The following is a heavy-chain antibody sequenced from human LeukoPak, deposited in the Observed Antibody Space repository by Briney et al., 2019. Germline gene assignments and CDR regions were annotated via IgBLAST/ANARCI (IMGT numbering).Heavy chain of an antibody. CDR3: AREGATTAFDY. D-gene: IGHD1-26*01. CDR2: IYSGGRT. CDR1: GFTFSNNY. Sequence: GGSLRLSCAVSGFTFSNNYMNWVRQAPGKGLEWVSIIYSGGRTYYADSAKGRFTISRDIFKNTVYLQMNSLRAEDTAVYYCAREGATTAFDYWGQGTLVTVSS. J-gene: IGHJ4*02. V-gene: IGHV3-53*01.